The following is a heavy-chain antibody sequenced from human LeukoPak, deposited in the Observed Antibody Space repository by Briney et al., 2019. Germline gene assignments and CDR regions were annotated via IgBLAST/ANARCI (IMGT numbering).Heavy chain of an antibody. CDR1: GGSISSYY. CDR3: ARHAVCSGGSCYSP. V-gene: IGHV4-59*08. D-gene: IGHD2-15*01. J-gene: IGHJ5*02. Sequence: SETLSLTCTVSGGSISSYYWSWIRQPPGKGLEWIGYIYYSGSTNYNPSLKSRVTISVDTSKNQFSLKLSSVTAADAAVYYCARHAVCSGGSCYSPWGQGTLVTVSS. CDR2: IYYSGST.